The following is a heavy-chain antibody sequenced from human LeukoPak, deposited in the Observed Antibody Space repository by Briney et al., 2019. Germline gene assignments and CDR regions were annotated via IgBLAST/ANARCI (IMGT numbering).Heavy chain of an antibody. V-gene: IGHV3-23*01. J-gene: IGHJ4*02. Sequence: PGGSLRLSFAASGFTFSRYAMSWVRQAPGKGLELVSSITSSGYDTYYRDSVKGRFTISRDNSENTLYLQMNSLRPEDTAMYYCAKDSRETLAGTEDYWGRGTLVTVSS. CDR3: AKDSRETLAGTEDY. CDR1: GFTFSRYA. D-gene: IGHD6-19*01. CDR2: ITSSGYDT.